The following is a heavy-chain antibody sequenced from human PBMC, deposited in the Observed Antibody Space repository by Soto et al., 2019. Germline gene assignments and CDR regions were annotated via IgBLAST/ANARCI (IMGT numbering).Heavy chain of an antibody. CDR2: ISGSGTTA. J-gene: IGHJ3*02. Sequence: ETLSLSCAASGFIFSSYAMSWVRQAPGKGLEWVSAISGSGTTAYYADSVKGRFTFSRDNSKKTMYLQMNSLRAEDTAVYYCAKPTDGWFSAFEIWGQGTMVTVSS. CDR1: GFIFSSYA. V-gene: IGHV3-23*01. CDR3: AKPTDGWFSAFEI. D-gene: IGHD6-19*01.